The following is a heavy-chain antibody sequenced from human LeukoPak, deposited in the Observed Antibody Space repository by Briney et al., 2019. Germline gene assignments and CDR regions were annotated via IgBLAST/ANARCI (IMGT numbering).Heavy chain of an antibody. J-gene: IGHJ4*02. V-gene: IGHV5-51*01. Sequence: GESLKISCKGSGYSFTNYWIGWVRQMPGKGLEWMGIIYPGDSDTRYSPSFQGQVTISADKSISTAYLQWSSLKASDTAMYYCARWAWRFGELFPFDNSPYYFDYWGQGTLVTVSS. CDR1: GYSFTNYW. CDR2: IYPGDSDT. D-gene: IGHD3-10*01. CDR3: ARWAWRFGELFPFDNSPYYFDY.